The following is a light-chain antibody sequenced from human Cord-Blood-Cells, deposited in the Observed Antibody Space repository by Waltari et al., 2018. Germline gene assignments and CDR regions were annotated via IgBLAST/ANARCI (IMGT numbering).Light chain of an antibody. V-gene: IGLV3-25*03. Sequence: SELTPPPAVYVSPGQTVRITCSGDALPKQYASWYQQKPGQAPVLVIDKDSERPSGIPERFSGSSSGTTVTLTISGVQAEDEADYYCQSADSSGTVVFGGGTKLTVL. CDR1: ALPKQY. CDR2: KDS. J-gene: IGLJ2*01. CDR3: QSADSSGTVV.